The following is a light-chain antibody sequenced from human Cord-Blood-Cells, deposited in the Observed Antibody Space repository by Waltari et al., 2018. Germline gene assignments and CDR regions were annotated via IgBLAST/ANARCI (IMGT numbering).Light chain of an antibody. CDR1: ALPKKY. CDR2: KDS. J-gene: IGLJ3*02. V-gene: IGLV3-16*01. Sequence: SYELTQPHPVSVSLGQMARLTCSGEALPKKYAYWYPQNTGQFPVLVIYKDSERPSGIPERFSGSSSGTIVTLTSSGVQAEDEANYYCLSADSSGVFGGGTKLTVL. CDR3: LSADSSGV.